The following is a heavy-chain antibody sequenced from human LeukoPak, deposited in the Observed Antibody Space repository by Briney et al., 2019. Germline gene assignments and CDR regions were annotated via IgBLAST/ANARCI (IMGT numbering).Heavy chain of an antibody. Sequence: GGSLRLSCAASGFTFSSYEMNWVRQAPGKGLEWVSYISSSGSTIYYADSVKGRFTISRDNSKNTLYLQMNSLRAEDTAVYYCARGPLTAAADHNWFDPWGQGTLVTVSS. CDR1: GFTFSSYE. J-gene: IGHJ5*02. D-gene: IGHD6-13*01. CDR3: ARGPLTAAADHNWFDP. CDR2: ISSSGSTI. V-gene: IGHV3-48*03.